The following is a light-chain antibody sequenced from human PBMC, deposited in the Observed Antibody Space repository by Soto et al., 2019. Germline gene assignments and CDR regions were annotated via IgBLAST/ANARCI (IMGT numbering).Light chain of an antibody. Sequence: DIVLTQSPATLSLSPGQRATLSCRASQRVSGYLAWYQQKPGQAPRLLIYDASNRATGIPVRFSGSGSGTDNTLTVISLEPEGFAVYYCQQRSDLPWTFGQGTKV. CDR3: QQRSDLPWT. V-gene: IGKV3-11*01. J-gene: IGKJ1*01. CDR2: DAS. CDR1: QRVSGY.